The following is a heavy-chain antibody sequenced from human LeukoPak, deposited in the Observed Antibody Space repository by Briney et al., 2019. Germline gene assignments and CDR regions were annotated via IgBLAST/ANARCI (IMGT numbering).Heavy chain of an antibody. J-gene: IGHJ4*02. CDR3: ARDQGYCSSTSCHQLDY. Sequence: ASVKVSCKASGYTFTSYGISWVRQAPGQGLEWMGWISAYNGNTNYAQKLQGRVTMTTDTSTSTAYMELRSLRSDDTAVYYCARDQGYCSSTSCHQLDYWGQGTLVTVSS. V-gene: IGHV1-18*01. D-gene: IGHD2-2*01. CDR2: ISAYNGNT. CDR1: GYTFTSYG.